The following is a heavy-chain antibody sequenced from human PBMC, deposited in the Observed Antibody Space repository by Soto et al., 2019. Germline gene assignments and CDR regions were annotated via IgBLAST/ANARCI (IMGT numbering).Heavy chain of an antibody. Sequence: GASVKVSCKASGYTFTSSGISWVRQAPGQGPEWMGWISTYNGNTNYAQNLHGRVTMTTDTSTSTAYMELRGLRSDDTAVYYCARTVAGYFDYWGQGTLVTVSS. CDR2: ISTYNGNT. D-gene: IGHD6-19*01. CDR3: ARTVAGYFDY. CDR1: GYTFTSSG. V-gene: IGHV1-18*01. J-gene: IGHJ4*02.